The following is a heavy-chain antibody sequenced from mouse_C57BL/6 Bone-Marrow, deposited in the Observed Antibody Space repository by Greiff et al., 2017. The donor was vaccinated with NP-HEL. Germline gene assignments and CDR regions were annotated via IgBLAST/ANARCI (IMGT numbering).Heavy chain of an antibody. CDR3: ARKVYGNYEAY. Sequence: QVHVKQPGAELVKPGASVKMSCKASGYTFTSYWITWVKQRPGQGLEWIGEIYPGSGSTNYNAKFKSKATLTVDTSSSTAYMQLSSLTSEDSAVYYCARKVYGNYEAYWGQGTLVTVSA. CDR2: IYPGSGST. D-gene: IGHD2-1*01. J-gene: IGHJ3*01. CDR1: GYTFTSYW. V-gene: IGHV1-55*01.